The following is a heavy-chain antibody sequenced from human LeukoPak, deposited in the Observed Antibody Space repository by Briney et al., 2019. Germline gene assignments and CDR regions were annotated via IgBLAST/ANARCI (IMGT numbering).Heavy chain of an antibody. V-gene: IGHV3-23*01. J-gene: IGHJ4*02. D-gene: IGHD1-26*01. CDR1: GFTFSSYA. CDR3: AKDPDLVGATVGY. Sequence: GGSLRLSCAASGFTFSSYAMNLVRQAPGRGLEWVSTIIGSGVSTFYADFVKGRFTISRDNSKNTLYPQENSPRTEDTAVYYCAKDPDLVGATVGYWGQGTLVTVSS. CDR2: IIGSGVST.